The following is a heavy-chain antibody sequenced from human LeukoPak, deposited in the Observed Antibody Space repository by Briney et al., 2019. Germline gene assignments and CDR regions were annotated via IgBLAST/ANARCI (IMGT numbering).Heavy chain of an antibody. V-gene: IGHV4-39*07. CDR3: ARVSNSGYNSRGAFDI. Sequence: SETLSLTCNVSGDSISRSRHFWAWIRQSPGRGLEWIGYIYNSGSTYYNPSLKSRVTISVDTSKNQFSLKLSSVTAADTAVYYCARVSNSGYNSRGAFDIWGQGTMVTVSS. CDR1: GDSISRSRHF. CDR2: IYNSGST. D-gene: IGHD3-22*01. J-gene: IGHJ3*02.